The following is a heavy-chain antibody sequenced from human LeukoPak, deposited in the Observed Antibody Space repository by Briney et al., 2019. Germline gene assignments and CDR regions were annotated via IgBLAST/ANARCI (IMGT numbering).Heavy chain of an antibody. V-gene: IGHV1-8*01. CDR3: ARFRSGTDY. CDR1: GDTSTSYD. Sequence: ASVKVSCKTSGDTSTSYDINWVRQATGQGLEWMGWMNRNSGNTGYAQKFQGRLTMTRNTSIDTAYMELSSLRFEDTAVYYCARFRSGTDYWGQGTLVTVSS. J-gene: IGHJ4*02. D-gene: IGHD3-3*01. CDR2: MNRNSGNT.